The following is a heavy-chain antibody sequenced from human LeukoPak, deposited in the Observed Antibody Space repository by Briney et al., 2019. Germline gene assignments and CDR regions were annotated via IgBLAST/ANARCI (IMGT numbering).Heavy chain of an antibody. V-gene: IGHV4-34*01. J-gene: IGHJ5*02. CDR2: INHSGST. D-gene: IGHD6-6*01. Sequence: SETLSLTCAVYGGSFSGYYWSWIRQPPGKGLEWIGEINHSGSTNYNPSLKSRVTISVDTSKNQFSLKLSSVTAADTAVYYCARGLSSSSASNWFDPWGRGTLVTVSS. CDR1: GGSFSGYY. CDR3: ARGLSSSSASNWFDP.